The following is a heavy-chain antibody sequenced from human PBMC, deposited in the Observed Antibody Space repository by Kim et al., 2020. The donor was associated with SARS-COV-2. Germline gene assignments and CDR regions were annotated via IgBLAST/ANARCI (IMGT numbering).Heavy chain of an antibody. V-gene: IGHV3-23*01. J-gene: IGHJ3*02. CDR3: AKDAPNYYDSSGYETPGAFDI. Sequence: GGSLRLSCAASGFTFSSYAMSWVRQAPGKGLEWVSAISGSGGSTYYADSVKGRFTISRDNSKNTLYLQMNSLRAEDTAVYYCAKDAPNYYDSSGYETPGAFDIWGQGTMVTVSS. CDR2: ISGSGGST. CDR1: GFTFSSYA. D-gene: IGHD3-22*01.